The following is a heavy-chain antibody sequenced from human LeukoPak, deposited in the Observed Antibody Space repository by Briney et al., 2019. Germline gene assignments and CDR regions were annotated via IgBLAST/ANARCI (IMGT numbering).Heavy chain of an antibody. CDR1: GFTFSTYS. CDR2: ISSSSSYI. V-gene: IGHV3-21*01. Sequence: GGSLRLSCAASGFTFSTYSMNWVRQAPGKGLEWVSSISSSSSYIYYADSVKGRFTISRDNAKNSLYLQMNSLRAEDTAVYYCARDGSGGGSVYWGQGTLVTVSS. D-gene: IGHD2-8*02. J-gene: IGHJ4*02. CDR3: ARDGSGGGSVY.